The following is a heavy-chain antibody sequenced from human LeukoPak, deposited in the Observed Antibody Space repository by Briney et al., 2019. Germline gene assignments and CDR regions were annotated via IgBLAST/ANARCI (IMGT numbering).Heavy chain of an antibody. CDR2: ISYDGSNK. J-gene: IGHJ4*02. CDR1: GFTFSSYG. CDR3: AKDALYSDYAGYFDY. Sequence: GGSLRLSCAASGFTFSSYGMHWVRQAPGKGLEWVAVISYDGSNKYYADSVKGRFTISRDNSKNTLYLQMNSLRAEDTAVYYCAKDALYSDYAGYFDYWGQGTLVTVSS. V-gene: IGHV3-30*18. D-gene: IGHD4-11*01.